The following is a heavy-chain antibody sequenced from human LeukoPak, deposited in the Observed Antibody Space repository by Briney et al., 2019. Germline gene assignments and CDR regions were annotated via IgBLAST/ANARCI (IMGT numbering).Heavy chain of an antibody. Sequence: ASVKVSCKASGYTFTGQYLHWVRQAPGQGLEWMGWINPNNGATNYAQTFQGRVTMTRDTSISTAYMELSRLRSNDTAVYYCARDSREWFDPWGQGTLVTVSS. J-gene: IGHJ5*02. CDR1: GYTFTGQY. D-gene: IGHD1-26*01. CDR2: INPNNGAT. CDR3: ARDSREWFDP. V-gene: IGHV1-2*02.